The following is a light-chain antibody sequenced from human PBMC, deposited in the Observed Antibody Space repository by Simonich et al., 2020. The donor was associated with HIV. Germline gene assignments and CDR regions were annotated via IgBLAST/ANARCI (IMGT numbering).Light chain of an antibody. V-gene: IGKV3-11*01. CDR2: AAS. CDR1: QSVSNY. CDR3: QQANSFPYT. J-gene: IGKJ2*01. Sequence: EIVLTQSPATLSLSPGERATLSCRASQSVSNYLAWYQQKPGQAPRLLIYAASIRATGIPARFSGSGSGTDFTLTISSLQPEDFATYYCQQANSFPYTFGQGTKLEIK.